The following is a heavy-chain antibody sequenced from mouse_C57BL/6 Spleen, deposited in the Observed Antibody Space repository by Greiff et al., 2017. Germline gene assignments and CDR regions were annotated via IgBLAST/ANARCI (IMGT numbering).Heavy chain of an antibody. CDR3: ARLYEGPLYWYFDV. CDR1: GYAFSSSW. CDR2: IYPGDGDT. Sequence: VQLQQSGPELVKPGASVKISCKASGYAFSSSWMNWVKQRPGKGLEWIGRIYPGDGDTNYNGKFKGKATLTADKSSSTAYMQLSSLTSEDSAVYFCARLYEGPLYWYFDVWGTGTTVTVSS. V-gene: IGHV1-82*01. D-gene: IGHD2-3*01. J-gene: IGHJ1*03.